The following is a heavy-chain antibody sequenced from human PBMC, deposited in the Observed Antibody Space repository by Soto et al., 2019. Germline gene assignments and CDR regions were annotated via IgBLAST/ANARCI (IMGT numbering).Heavy chain of an antibody. CDR2: IWYDGSNK. J-gene: IGHJ6*01. CDR1: GFTFSSYG. Sequence: PGGSLRLSCAALGFTFSSYGMHWVRQAPGKGLEWVAVIWYDGSNKYYADSVKGRFTISRDNSKNTLYLQMNSLRAEYTAVYYCERDGGVRYFTGMDVWGQGATVTASS. CDR3: ERDGGVRYFTGMDV. V-gene: IGHV3-33*01. D-gene: IGHD3-9*01.